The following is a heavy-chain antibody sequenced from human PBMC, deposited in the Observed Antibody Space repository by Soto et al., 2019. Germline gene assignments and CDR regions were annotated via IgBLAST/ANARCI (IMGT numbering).Heavy chain of an antibody. CDR2: ISASGGDI. CDR3: AKATTPADRPYWNFDL. D-gene: IGHD1-1*01. J-gene: IGHJ2*01. Sequence: GGSLRLSCAASGFTFSSYAMTWVRQAPGQGLEWVSAISASGGDINYADSVKGRFTVSRDNSNNTLYLQLNSLRPEDTAVYSCAKATTPADRPYWNFDLWGRGTLVTVSS. V-gene: IGHV3-23*01. CDR1: GFTFSSYA.